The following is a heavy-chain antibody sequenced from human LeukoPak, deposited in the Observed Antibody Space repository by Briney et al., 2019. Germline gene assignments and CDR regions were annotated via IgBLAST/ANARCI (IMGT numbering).Heavy chain of an antibody. V-gene: IGHV3-23*01. J-gene: IGHJ4*02. CDR1: GFTFSSAA. CDR2: ISSSGGST. D-gene: IGHD2-2*01. Sequence: GGSLRLSCAASGFTFSSAAMSWVRQAPGKGLEWVSIISSSGGSTYYADSVKGRFTISRDNSKNTLYLQMNSLRAEDTAVYYCAKSYPSGIVVVPAAIAPPLYYFDYWGQGTLVTVSS. CDR3: AKSYPSGIVVVPAAIAPPLYYFDY.